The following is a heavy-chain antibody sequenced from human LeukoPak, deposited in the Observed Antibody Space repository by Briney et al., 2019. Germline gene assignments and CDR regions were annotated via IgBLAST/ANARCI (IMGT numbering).Heavy chain of an antibody. J-gene: IGHJ4*02. Sequence: LTLSLTCVISGDSASTDSAAWNWIRQSPSRGLEWLGTTYYRSKWYYDYAVSVRSRITISPDTSKNQFSLQLNSVTSEDTAVYYCARERANHFDFWGQGTLVTVSS. V-gene: IGHV6-1*01. D-gene: IGHD1-26*01. CDR3: ARERANHFDF. CDR2: TYYRSKWYY. CDR1: GDSASTDSAA.